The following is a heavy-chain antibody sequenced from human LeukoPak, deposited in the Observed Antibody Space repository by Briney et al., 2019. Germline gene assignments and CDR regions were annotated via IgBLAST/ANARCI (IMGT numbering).Heavy chain of an antibody. Sequence: GGSLRLSCAACGFAFSAYTMNWARQAPGKGLEWVASINSGGTTTHYAFSVKGRFTISRDNAQNVLYLQMNGLRGDDAAVYYCLRGDSRDFWGQGTLVTVSS. J-gene: IGHJ4*02. CDR1: GFAFSAYT. CDR2: INSGGTTT. CDR3: LRGDSRDF. D-gene: IGHD3-22*01. V-gene: IGHV3-21*06.